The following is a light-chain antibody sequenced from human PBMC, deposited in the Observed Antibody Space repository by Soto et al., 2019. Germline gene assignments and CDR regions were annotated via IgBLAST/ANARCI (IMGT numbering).Light chain of an antibody. CDR3: QQYNNWPWT. Sequence: EIVLTQSPGTLSSSPGERATLSCRASQTVTSNYLAWYQQKPGKXXXMVXFRXXIREPGHQERFSGSGYGTDFTLTISSLQSEDFAVYYCQQYNNWPWTFGQGTKVEIK. J-gene: IGKJ1*01. V-gene: IGKV3D-15*01. CDR1: QTVTSN. CDR2: RXX.